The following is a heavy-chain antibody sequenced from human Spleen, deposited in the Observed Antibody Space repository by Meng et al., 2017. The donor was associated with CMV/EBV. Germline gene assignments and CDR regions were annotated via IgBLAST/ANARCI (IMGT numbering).Heavy chain of an antibody. D-gene: IGHD3-3*01. V-gene: IGHV4-34*01. CDR3: ARDYDFQEFDP. J-gene: IGHJ5*02. Sequence: SETLSLTCAVHGGSLSGYYWSWIRQSPGKGLEWIGEINHSGSTNYNPSLKSRVTISVDTSKNQFSLKLSSVTAADTAVYYCARDYDFQEFDPWGQGTLVTVSS. CDR1: GGSLSGYY. CDR2: INHSGST.